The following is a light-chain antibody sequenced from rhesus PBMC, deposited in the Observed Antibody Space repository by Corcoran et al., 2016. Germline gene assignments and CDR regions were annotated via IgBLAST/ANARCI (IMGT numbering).Light chain of an antibody. CDR3: QHCYGTPLT. CDR1: ENVNNN. J-gene: IGKJ1*01. Sequence: DIQMTQSPSSQSASVGDRVTITCRASENVNNNLNWYQQKPGKAPKHLIYNASTLQSGVPSRFSGSGSGTDYTFTISSLQPEDFATYYCQHCYGTPLTFGQGTKVEIK. V-gene: IGKV1-74*01. CDR2: NAS.